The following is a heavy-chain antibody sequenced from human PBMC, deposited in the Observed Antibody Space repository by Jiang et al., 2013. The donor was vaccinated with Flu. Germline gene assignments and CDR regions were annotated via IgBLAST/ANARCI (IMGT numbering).Heavy chain of an antibody. D-gene: IGHD2-15*01. CDR2: HSGST. J-gene: IGHJ4*02. Sequence: HSGSTNYNPSLKSRVTISVDTSKNQFSLKLSSVTAADTAVYYCARGRRGGSRLPGYWGQGTLVTVSS. CDR3: ARGRRGGSRLPGY. V-gene: IGHV4-34*01.